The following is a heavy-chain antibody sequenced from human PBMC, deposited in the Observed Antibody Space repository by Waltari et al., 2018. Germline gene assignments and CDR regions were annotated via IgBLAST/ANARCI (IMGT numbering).Heavy chain of an antibody. V-gene: IGHV2-5*02. D-gene: IGHD2-8*02. CDR3: AHRVLYANLDSFDP. CDR1: GVSLPTLDVG. CDR2: MFWDDDQ. Sequence: QLPLQESGLAVVRPAQTLPLTCTFTGVSLPTLDVGVGWLRQPPGKALEWLGTMFWDDDQRYSPSLKTRHTIPKETSKNQVVLTRANMDPGDTATYYCAHRVLYANLDSFDPWGQGALVTVSS. J-gene: IGHJ5*02.